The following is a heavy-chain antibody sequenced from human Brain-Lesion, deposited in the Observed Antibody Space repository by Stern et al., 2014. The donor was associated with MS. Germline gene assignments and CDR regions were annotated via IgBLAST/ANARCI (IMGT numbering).Heavy chain of an antibody. J-gene: IGHJ4*02. CDR3: ATLSPGAGGNYYRHFDY. V-gene: IGHV1-24*01. CDR1: GYTLTELS. Sequence: MQLVESGAEVKKPGASVKVSCKVSGYTLTELSMHWVRQAPRKGLEWMGGFDPEDGETIYAQKFQGRVTMTEDTSTDTAYMELSSLRSEETAVYYCATLSPGAGGNYYRHFDYWGQGTLVTVSS. D-gene: IGHD1-26*01. CDR2: FDPEDGET.